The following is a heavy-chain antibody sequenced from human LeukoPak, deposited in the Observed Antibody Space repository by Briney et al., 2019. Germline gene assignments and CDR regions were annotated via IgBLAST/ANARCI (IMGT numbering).Heavy chain of an antibody. Sequence: GGSLRLSCAASGFTFSSYGMHWVRQAPGKGLEWVAFIRYDGSNKYYADSVKGRFTISRDNSKNTLYLQMNSLRAEDTAVYYCAPQPRGRTYYDFVVDYWGQGTLVTVSS. J-gene: IGHJ4*02. CDR2: IRYDGSNK. V-gene: IGHV3-30*02. CDR3: APQPRGRTYYDFVVDY. D-gene: IGHD3-3*01. CDR1: GFTFSSYG.